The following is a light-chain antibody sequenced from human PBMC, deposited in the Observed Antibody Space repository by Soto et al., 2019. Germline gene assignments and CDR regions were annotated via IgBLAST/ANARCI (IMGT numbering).Light chain of an antibody. V-gene: IGKV3D-20*01. Sequence: EIVLTQSPATLSLSPGERATLSCGASQSISSYLAWYQQKPGLAPRLLIYDASSRATGIPDRFSGSGSGTDFTLTISRLEHEDFAVYYCQQYGGSLTFGPGTQVDIK. CDR3: QQYGGSLT. CDR1: QSISSY. CDR2: DAS. J-gene: IGKJ3*01.